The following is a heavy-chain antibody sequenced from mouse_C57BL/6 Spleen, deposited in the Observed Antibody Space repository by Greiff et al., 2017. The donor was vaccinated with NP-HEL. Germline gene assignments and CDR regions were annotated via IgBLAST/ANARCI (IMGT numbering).Heavy chain of an antibody. V-gene: IGHV1-69*01. CDR2: IDPSDSYT. CDR1: GYTFTSYW. Sequence: QVQLQQPGAELVMPGASVKLSCKASGYTFTSYWMHWVKQRPGQGLEWIGEIDPSDSYTNYNQKFKGKSTLTVDKSSSTAYMQLSSLTSEDSAVYYCARWGDGYYPGYWGQGTTLTVSS. CDR3: ARWGDGYYPGY. J-gene: IGHJ2*01. D-gene: IGHD2-3*01.